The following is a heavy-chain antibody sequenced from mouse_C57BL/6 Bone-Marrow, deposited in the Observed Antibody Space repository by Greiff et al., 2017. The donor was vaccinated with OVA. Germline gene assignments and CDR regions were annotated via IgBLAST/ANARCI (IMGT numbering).Heavy chain of an antibody. D-gene: IGHD2-4*01. CDR1: GYAFSSSW. CDR3: ARIYYDYLDY. J-gene: IGHJ2*01. CDR2: IYPGDGDT. Sequence: VQLQQSGPELVKPGASVKISCKASGYAFSSSWMNWVKQRPGKGLEWIGRIYPGDGDTNYNGKFKGKATLTADKSSSTAYMQLSSLTSEDSAVYFCARIYYDYLDYWGQGTTLTVSS. V-gene: IGHV1-82*01.